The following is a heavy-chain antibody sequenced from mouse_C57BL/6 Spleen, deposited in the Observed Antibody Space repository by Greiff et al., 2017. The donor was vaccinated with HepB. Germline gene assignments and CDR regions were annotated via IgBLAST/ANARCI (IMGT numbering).Heavy chain of an antibody. Sequence: VQLQQSGPELVKPGASVKISCKASGYAFSSSWMNWVKQRPGKGLEWIGRIYPGDGDTNYNGKFKGKATLTADKSSSTAYMQLSSLTSEDSAVYFCARSEVFYAMDDRGQGASVTVSS. CDR3: ARSEVFYAMDD. CDR2: IYPGDGDT. V-gene: IGHV1-82*01. CDR1: GYAFSSSW. J-gene: IGHJ4*01.